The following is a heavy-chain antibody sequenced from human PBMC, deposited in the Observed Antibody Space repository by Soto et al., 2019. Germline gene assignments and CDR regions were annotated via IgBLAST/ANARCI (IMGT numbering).Heavy chain of an antibody. V-gene: IGHV4-38-2*01. J-gene: IGHJ4*02. CDR1: GYSITSGFH. CDR2: ISYSAKT. Sequence: KPSETLSLTCGVSGYSITSGFHWGWVRQSPGKGLEWIGTISYSAKTFYNPSLASRFSMAVDSSKNQFSLRLTSVTAADTALYYCTRGAGAPWVRFDSWGRGILVTVSS. D-gene: IGHD3-16*01. CDR3: TRGAGAPWVRFDS.